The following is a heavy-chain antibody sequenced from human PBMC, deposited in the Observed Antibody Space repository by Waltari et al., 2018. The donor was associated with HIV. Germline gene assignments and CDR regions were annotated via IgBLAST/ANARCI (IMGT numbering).Heavy chain of an antibody. Sequence: EVQLVESGGGLVQPGRSLRLSCAASGFTLDDYAMHWVRQAPGKGLEWVSGISWNSGSIGYADSVKGRFTISRDNAKNSLYLQMNSLRAEDTALYYCAKGQTLYWYFDLWGRGTLVTVSS. CDR2: ISWNSGSI. V-gene: IGHV3-9*01. J-gene: IGHJ2*01. CDR3: AKGQTLYWYFDL. CDR1: GFTLDDYA.